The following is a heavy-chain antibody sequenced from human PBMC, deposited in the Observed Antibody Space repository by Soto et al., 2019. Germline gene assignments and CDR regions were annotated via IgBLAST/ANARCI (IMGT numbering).Heavy chain of an antibody. CDR1: GYIFTAYS. J-gene: IGHJ1*01. V-gene: IGHV1-46*01. CDR2: VNPSGGST. CDR3: AREENCSDGICYSEYFQR. D-gene: IGHD2-15*01. Sequence: ASLKVSCKASGYIFTAYSMHWVRQAPGQGLEWMGVVNPSGGSTNYAQKFQGRITMTRDTSTSTGYMDLSSLTSEDTAVYYCAREENCSDGICYSEYFQRWGQGTLVTVSS.